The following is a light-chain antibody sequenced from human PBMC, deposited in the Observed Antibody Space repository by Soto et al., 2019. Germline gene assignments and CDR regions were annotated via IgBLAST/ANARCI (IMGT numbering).Light chain of an antibody. V-gene: IGKV3-20*01. CDR2: GAS. Sequence: EIMLTQSPGTLSLSPGERATLSCRASQIVTSTYLAWFQQKPGQAPSLLIYGASSRATGIPDRFSGSGSGTDFTLTISRLEPEDFAVYYCQQYGSSFLTFGGGTKVEIK. CDR1: QIVTSTY. J-gene: IGKJ4*01. CDR3: QQYGSSFLT.